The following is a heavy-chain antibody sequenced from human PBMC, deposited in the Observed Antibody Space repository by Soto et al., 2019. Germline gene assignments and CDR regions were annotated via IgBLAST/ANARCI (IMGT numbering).Heavy chain of an antibody. D-gene: IGHD3-10*01. CDR1: GVSINSAGYY. J-gene: IGHJ6*02. CDR3: ARESSNTVIRGIMMTTEDYGMDV. CDR2: IYYSGRT. Sequence: QVQLLESGPGPVKPSQTLSLTCTVSGVSINSAGYYWSWIRQHPGKGLEWIGNIYYSGRTNYHTYLKSRLAMSVDRSKSQFSLELGAVTAADTAVYYCARESSNTVIRGIMMTTEDYGMDVWCQGTTVTVSS. V-gene: IGHV4-31*03.